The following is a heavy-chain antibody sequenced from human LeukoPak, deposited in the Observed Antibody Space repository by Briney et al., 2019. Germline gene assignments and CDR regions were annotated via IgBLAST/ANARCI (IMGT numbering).Heavy chain of an antibody. CDR1: GFTFSRYA. CDR3: ARAVGPFDY. CDR2: ISDSGTTI. V-gene: IGHV3-48*03. J-gene: IGHJ4*02. D-gene: IGHD3-16*01. Sequence: GGSLRLSCAASGFTFSRYAMSWVRQAPGKGLEWVSYISDSGTTIYYADSVKGRFTISRDSAKNSVYLQMNTLRDEDTAVYYCARAVGPFDYWGQGTLVTVSS.